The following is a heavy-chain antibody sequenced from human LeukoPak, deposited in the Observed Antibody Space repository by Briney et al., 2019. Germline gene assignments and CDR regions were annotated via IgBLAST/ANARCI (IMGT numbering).Heavy chain of an antibody. CDR3: VKADSGYYR. J-gene: IGHJ5*02. CDR1: GFTFNDYG. V-gene: IGHV3-30*18. CDR2: ISLDGSDE. Sequence: PGGSLRLSSAASGFTFNDYGMHWVRQAPGKGLEWVAVISLDGSDEFYADSVKGRFTIFRDNFKNTLYLQLNSLRAEDTAIYYCVKADSGYYRWGQGTLVTVSS. D-gene: IGHD3-22*01.